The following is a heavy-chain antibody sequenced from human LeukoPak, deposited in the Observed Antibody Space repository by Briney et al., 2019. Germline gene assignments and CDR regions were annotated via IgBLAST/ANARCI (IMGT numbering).Heavy chain of an antibody. CDR1: GGSFSGYY. V-gene: IGHV4-34*09. J-gene: IGHJ6*02. Sequence: PSETLSLTCAVYGGSFSGYYWGWIRQPPGKGLEWIGSIYYSGSTYYNPSLKSRLTISVDTSKNQFSLKLSSVTAADTAVYYCARQREYQLLWGAGNYYYYGMDVWGQGTTVTVSS. D-gene: IGHD2-2*01. CDR2: IYYSGST. CDR3: ARQREYQLLWGAGNYYYYGMDV.